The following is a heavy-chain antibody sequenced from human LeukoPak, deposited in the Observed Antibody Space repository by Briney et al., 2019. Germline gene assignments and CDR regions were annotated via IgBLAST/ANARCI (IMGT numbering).Heavy chain of an antibody. CDR1: GFTFSSFA. Sequence: GGSLRLSCAASGFTFSSFAMTWVRQAPGKGLEWVSAISGSGASTYYADSVKDRFTISRDNSKNTLYLQMNSLRAEDTAVYYCAKGRGSPYYFEYWGQGTLVTVSS. CDR2: ISGSGAST. J-gene: IGHJ4*02. V-gene: IGHV3-23*01. CDR3: AKGRGSPYYFEY. D-gene: IGHD1-26*01.